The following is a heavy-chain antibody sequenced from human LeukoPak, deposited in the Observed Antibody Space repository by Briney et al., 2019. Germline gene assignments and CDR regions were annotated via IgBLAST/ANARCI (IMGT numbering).Heavy chain of an antibody. D-gene: IGHD3-22*01. CDR1: GFTFSSYG. CDR2: IRYDETNK. V-gene: IGHV3-30*02. Sequence: PGGSLRLSCSASGFTFSSYGMHWVRQAPGKGLEWVAFIRYDETNKYYADSVKGRFTISRDNSKNTLYLHMNSLRPEDTAVYYCAKISTDYYDISGISRPGPPNTWGQETLVT. J-gene: IGHJ5*02. CDR3: AKISTDYYDISGISRPGPPNT.